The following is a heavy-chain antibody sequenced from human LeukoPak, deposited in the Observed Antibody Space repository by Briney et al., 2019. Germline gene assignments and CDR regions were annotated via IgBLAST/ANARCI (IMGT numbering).Heavy chain of an antibody. CDR2: VYHSGNT. D-gene: IGHD6-6*01. V-gene: IGHV4-59*11. Sequence: SETLSFTCTVSGGSISSHFWSWIRQPPGKGLEWIGYVYHSGNTYYNTSLKSRVTISVDTSKNQFSLKLSSVTAADTAVYYCARVGRASSSSSYYFDYWGQGTLVTVSS. CDR1: GGSISSHF. CDR3: ARVGRASSSSSYYFDY. J-gene: IGHJ4*02.